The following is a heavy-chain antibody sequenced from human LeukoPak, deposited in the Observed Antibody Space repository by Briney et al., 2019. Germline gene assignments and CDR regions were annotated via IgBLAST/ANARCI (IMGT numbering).Heavy chain of an antibody. CDR3: ASESTYRYNY. J-gene: IGHJ4*02. D-gene: IGHD5-18*01. V-gene: IGHV4-31*03. Sequence: SETLSLTCTVSGGSISSGGYYWSWIRQHPGKGLEWIGYIYYSGSTYYNPSLKSRVTISVDTSKNRFSLKLSSVTAADTAVYYCASESTYRYNYWGQGTLVTVSS. CDR1: GGSISSGGYY. CDR2: IYYSGST.